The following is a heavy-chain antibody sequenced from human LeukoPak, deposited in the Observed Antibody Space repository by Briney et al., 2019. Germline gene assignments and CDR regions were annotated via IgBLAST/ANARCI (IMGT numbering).Heavy chain of an antibody. CDR3: AGRILRYFAR. Sequence: SETLSLTCAVYGGSFSGYYWSWIRQPPGKGLEWIGEINHSGSTNYNPSLKSRVTISVDTSKNQFSLKLSSVTAADTAVYYCAGRILRYFARWGQGTLVTVSS. J-gene: IGHJ4*02. V-gene: IGHV4-34*01. CDR1: GGSFSGYY. D-gene: IGHD3-9*01. CDR2: INHSGST.